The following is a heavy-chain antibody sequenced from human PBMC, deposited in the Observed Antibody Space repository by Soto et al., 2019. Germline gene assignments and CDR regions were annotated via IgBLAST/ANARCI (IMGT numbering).Heavy chain of an antibody. Sequence: QVHLVQSGAEVKKPGASVKVSCQGSGYAFTTYGITWVRQAPGQGLEWMGWISAHNGNRNYAPKLQGRATVTRDTSTSTAYMELRSLRYDDTAVYYCARGGDGDYWGQGALVTVSS. V-gene: IGHV1-18*01. CDR2: ISAHNGNR. D-gene: IGHD3-16*01. CDR1: GYAFTTYG. J-gene: IGHJ4*02. CDR3: ARGGDGDY.